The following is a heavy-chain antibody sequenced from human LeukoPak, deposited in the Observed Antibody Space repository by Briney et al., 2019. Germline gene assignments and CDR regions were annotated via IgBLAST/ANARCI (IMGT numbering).Heavy chain of an antibody. CDR3: ARSGSGYLRYYFDY. D-gene: IGHD5-12*01. V-gene: IGHV4-59*12. J-gene: IGHJ4*02. CDR2: IYSSGST. CDR1: GGSISSYY. Sequence: SETLSLTCTVSGGSISSYYWSWIRQPPGKGLELIGYIYSSGSTYYNPSLRSRVTISVDTSKNQFSLKLSSVTAADTAVYYCARSGSGYLRYYFDYWGQGTLVTVSS.